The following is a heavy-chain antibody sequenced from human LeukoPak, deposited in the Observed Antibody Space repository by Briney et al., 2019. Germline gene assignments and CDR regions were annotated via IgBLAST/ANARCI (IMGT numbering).Heavy chain of an antibody. V-gene: IGHV3-30*04. Sequence: GRSLRLSCLGSGFSFKNYAIFWVRQAPGKGLDGAALVSDGGTNQYFADSVKDRFRISRDDSKSTVYLQMNGLRTEDTAVHYCARGDHSGTLYTSSKYWGQGTLVTVSS. CDR1: GFSFKNYA. CDR2: VSDGGTNQ. D-gene: IGHD3-10*01. J-gene: IGHJ4*02. CDR3: ARGDHSGTLYTSSKY.